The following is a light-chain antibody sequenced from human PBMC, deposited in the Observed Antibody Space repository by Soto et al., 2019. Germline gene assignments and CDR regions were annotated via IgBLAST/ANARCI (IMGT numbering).Light chain of an antibody. Sequence: DIQMTQSPTSLSASVEDRVTITSRASQNIRNFVAWYQQKPGKAPKLLIYAASTLQSGVPSRFSGSGSGTDFTLTINSLQPEDVATYSCQKYSSVPVFGPGTKVEIK. CDR1: QNIRNF. V-gene: IGKV1-27*01. CDR3: QKYSSVPV. J-gene: IGKJ3*01. CDR2: AAS.